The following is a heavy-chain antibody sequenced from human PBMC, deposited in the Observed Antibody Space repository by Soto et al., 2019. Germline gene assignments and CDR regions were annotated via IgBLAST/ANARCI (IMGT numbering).Heavy chain of an antibody. D-gene: IGHD3-3*01. CDR2: IFFTGNI. J-gene: IGHJ5*02. CDR1: GASLSSISYY. Sequence: PSETLSLTCTVSGASLSSISYYWGWIRQPPGKGLEWVGSIFFTGNIYYNPSLKSRVTISVDTSRNQFSLMVNSVTAADTAVYYCARESIFGVAPWGQGTLVTVSS. V-gene: IGHV4-39*02. CDR3: ARESIFGVAP.